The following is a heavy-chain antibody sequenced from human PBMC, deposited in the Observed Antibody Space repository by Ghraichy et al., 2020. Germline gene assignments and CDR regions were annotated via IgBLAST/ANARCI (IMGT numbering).Heavy chain of an antibody. CDR2: IYTSGST. CDR1: GGSISSYY. CDR3: ARDKPSGGIQLWLQYGMDV. V-gene: IGHV4-4*07. J-gene: IGHJ6*02. D-gene: IGHD5-18*01. Sequence: SETLSLTCTVSGGSISSYYWSWIRQPAGKGLEWIGRIYTSGSTNYNPSLKSRVTMSVDTSKNQFSLKLSSVTAADTAVYYCARDKPSGGIQLWLQYGMDVWGQGTTVTVSS.